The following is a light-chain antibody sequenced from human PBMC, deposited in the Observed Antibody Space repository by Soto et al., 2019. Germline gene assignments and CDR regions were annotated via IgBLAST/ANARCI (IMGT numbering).Light chain of an antibody. V-gene: IGLV4-69*01. CDR1: SGHNSYT. CDR2: VNSDGTC. J-gene: IGLJ3*02. Sequence: QLVLTQSPSASASLGASVKLTCTLNSGHNSYTIAWHQQQPEKGPRFLMKVNSDGTCTKGDGIPDRFSGSSSGAERYLTISSLQSEDEADYYCQTWGTGIPRVFGGGTKLTVL. CDR3: QTWGTGIPRV.